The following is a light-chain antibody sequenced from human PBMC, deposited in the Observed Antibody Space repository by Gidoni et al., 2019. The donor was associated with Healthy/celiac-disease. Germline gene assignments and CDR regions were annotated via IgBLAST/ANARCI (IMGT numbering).Light chain of an antibody. J-gene: IGLJ2*01. Sequence: SYVLTQPPSVSVAPGKTARITCGGNNIGSKSVHWYQQKPGQAPVLVVYDDSDRPSGIPARFSGSNSGHTATLTISRVEAGDEADYYCQVWDSSSDVVFGGGTKLTVL. CDR3: QVWDSSSDVV. CDR2: DDS. V-gene: IGLV3-21*03. CDR1: NIGSKS.